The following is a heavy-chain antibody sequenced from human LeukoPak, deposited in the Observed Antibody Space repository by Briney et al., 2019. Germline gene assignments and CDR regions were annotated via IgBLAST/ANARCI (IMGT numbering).Heavy chain of an antibody. J-gene: IGHJ6*02. CDR1: GGTFTSYA. Sequence: ASVKVSCKASGGTFTSYAMNWVRQAPGQGLEWMGWINTNTGNPTYAQGFTGRFVFSLDTSVSTAYLQISSLKAEDTAVYYCANIPYSSGSTPNYYYGMDVWGQGTTVTVSS. V-gene: IGHV7-4-1*02. CDR2: INTNTGNP. CDR3: ANIPYSSGSTPNYYYGMDV. D-gene: IGHD6-19*01.